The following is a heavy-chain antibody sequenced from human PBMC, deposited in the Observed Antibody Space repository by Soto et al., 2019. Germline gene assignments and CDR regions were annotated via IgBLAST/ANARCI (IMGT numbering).Heavy chain of an antibody. Sequence: EVQLVETGEGIVQPGGSLGLSCAASGFTFSNYWIHWVRQAPGKGLVWVSRVSTDGTSISYADSVKGRFTISRDNAKNTLYLQMNSLRAEDTAVYYCARGDSYSSSWYAYWGQGTLVTVSS. CDR3: ARGDSYSSSWYAY. D-gene: IGHD6-13*01. CDR1: GFTFSNYW. V-gene: IGHV3-74*01. CDR2: VSTDGTSI. J-gene: IGHJ4*02.